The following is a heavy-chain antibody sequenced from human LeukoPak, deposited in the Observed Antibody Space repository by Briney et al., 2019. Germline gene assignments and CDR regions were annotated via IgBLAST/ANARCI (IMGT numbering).Heavy chain of an antibody. CDR3: ARDWTYYYGSGSYYPVYFDY. Sequence: PGGSLRLSCAASGFTFSDYYMSWIRQAPGKGLEWISYISSSGSTIYYADSVKGRFTISRDNAKNSLYLQMNSLRAEDTAVYYCARDWTYYYGSGSYYPVYFDYWGQGSLVTVSS. D-gene: IGHD3-10*01. CDR2: ISSSGSTI. CDR1: GFTFSDYY. J-gene: IGHJ4*02. V-gene: IGHV3-11*01.